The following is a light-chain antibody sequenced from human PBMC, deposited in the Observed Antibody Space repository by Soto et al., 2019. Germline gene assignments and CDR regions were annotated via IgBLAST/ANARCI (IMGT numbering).Light chain of an antibody. CDR1: KDIRTY. V-gene: IGKV1-39*01. CDR3: QQSYNIPRT. Sequence: DIQLGQSPYTLSASEGARLTITCRASKDIRTYLNWYQQKSGKAPKLLIYAASSLQSGVPSRFSGSGSETDFTLTISSLQPEDCATYYCQQSYNIPRTFGQGTMV. CDR2: AAS. J-gene: IGKJ1*01.